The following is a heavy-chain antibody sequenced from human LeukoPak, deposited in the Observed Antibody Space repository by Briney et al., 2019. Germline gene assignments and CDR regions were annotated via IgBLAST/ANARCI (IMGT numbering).Heavy chain of an antibody. CDR2: ISESDGST. CDR3: AKGRLGAGGDFEC. D-gene: IGHD6-13*01. J-gene: IGHJ4*02. V-gene: IGHV3-23*01. CDR1: GFAFSNYA. Sequence: GGSLRLSCVASGFAFSNYAMSWVRQAPGKGPEWVSGISESDGSTYYTDSVKGRFTISRDTAKNTLYLQMNSLRAEDTAVYYCAKGRLGAGGDFECWGLGALVAASS.